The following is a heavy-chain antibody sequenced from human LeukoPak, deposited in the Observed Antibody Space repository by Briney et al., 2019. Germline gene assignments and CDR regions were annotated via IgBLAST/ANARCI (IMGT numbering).Heavy chain of an antibody. CDR1: GYTFTSYG. CDR3: ARVFGSMTPGDAEYFQH. D-gene: IGHD2/OR15-2a*01. J-gene: IGHJ1*01. CDR2: ISAYNGNT. V-gene: IGHV1-18*01. Sequence: ASVKVSCKASGYTFTSYGISWVRQAPGQGLEWMGWISAYNGNTNYAQKLQGRVTMTTDTSTSTAYMELRSLRSDDTAVYYCARVFGSMTPGDAEYFQHWGQGTLVTVSS.